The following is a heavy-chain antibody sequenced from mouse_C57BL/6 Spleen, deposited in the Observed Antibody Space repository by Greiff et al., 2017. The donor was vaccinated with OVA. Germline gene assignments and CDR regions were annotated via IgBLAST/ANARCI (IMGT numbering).Heavy chain of an antibody. Sequence: VKLVESGPELVKPGASVKISCKASGYAFSSSWMNWVKQRPGKGLEWIGRIYPGDGDTNYNGKFKGKATLTADKSSSTAYMQLSSLTSEDSAVYFCASPYSNYFYYFDYWGQGTTLTVSS. V-gene: IGHV1-82*01. CDR3: ASPYSNYFYYFDY. CDR2: IYPGDGDT. D-gene: IGHD2-5*01. CDR1: GYAFSSSW. J-gene: IGHJ2*01.